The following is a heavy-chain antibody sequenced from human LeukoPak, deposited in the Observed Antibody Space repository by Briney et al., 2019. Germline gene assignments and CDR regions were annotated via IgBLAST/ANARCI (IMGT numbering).Heavy chain of an antibody. D-gene: IGHD3-10*01. CDR1: GFTFSDYW. V-gene: IGHV3-7*01. Sequence: GGSLRLSCAASGFTFSDYWVTWVRQAPGKGLEWVANINPASSEKYYVGSVKGRFTISRDNAKNSLYLQMNSLRAEDTAVYYCASYYYGSGTSLGYWGQGTLVTVSS. CDR3: ASYYYGSGTSLGY. J-gene: IGHJ4*02. CDR2: INPASSEK.